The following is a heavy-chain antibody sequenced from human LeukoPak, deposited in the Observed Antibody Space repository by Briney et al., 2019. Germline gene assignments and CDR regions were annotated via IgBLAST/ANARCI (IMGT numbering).Heavy chain of an antibody. CDR2: IIPIFDTA. CDR1: GGTFTSYA. V-gene: IGHV1-69*13. CDR3: ARVGVSLRQLWPYHYYYYMDV. J-gene: IGHJ6*03. D-gene: IGHD5-18*01. Sequence: SVKVSCKASGGTFTSYAISWVRQAPGQGLEWMGGIIPIFDTANYAQKFQGRVTITADESTSTAYMELSSLRSEDTAVYYCARVGVSLRQLWPYHYYYYMDVWGKGTTVTISS.